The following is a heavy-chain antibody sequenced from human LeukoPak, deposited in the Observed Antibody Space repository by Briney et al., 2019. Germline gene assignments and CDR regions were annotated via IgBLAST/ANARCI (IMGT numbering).Heavy chain of an antibody. D-gene: IGHD2-15*01. J-gene: IGHJ4*02. CDR3: ARGFYCSGGSCHTPVSHDYGDYAFDY. CDR1: GGSISSGGYS. Sequence: TSETLSLTCAVSGGSISSGGYSWSWIRQPPGKGLEWIGYIYHSGSTYYNPSLKSRVTISVDRSKNQFSLKLSSVTAADTAVYYCARGFYCSGGSCHTPVSHDYGDYAFDYWGQGTLVTVSS. V-gene: IGHV4-30-2*01. CDR2: IYHSGST.